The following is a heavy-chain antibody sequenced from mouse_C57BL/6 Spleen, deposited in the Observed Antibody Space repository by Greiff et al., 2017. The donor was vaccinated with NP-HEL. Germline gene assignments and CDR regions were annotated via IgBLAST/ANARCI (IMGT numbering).Heavy chain of an antibody. CDR1: GYAFTNYL. CDR2: INPGSGGT. V-gene: IGHV1-54*01. CDR3: ARDTTEWYFDV. J-gene: IGHJ1*03. Sequence: VQLQQSGAELVRPGTSVKVSCKASGYAFTNYLIEWVKQRPGQGLEWIGVINPGSGGTNYNEKFKGKATLTADKSSSTAYMQLSSLTSEDSAVYFCARDTTEWYFDVWGTGTTVTVSS. D-gene: IGHD1-1*01.